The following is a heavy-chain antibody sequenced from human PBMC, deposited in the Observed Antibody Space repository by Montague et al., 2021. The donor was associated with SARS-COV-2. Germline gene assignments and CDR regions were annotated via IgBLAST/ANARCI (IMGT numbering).Heavy chain of an antibody. CDR1: GGSISSSSHY. J-gene: IGHJ3*02. Sequence: SETLSLTCTVSGGSISSSSHYWGWIRQPPGKGLEWIGSIYYSGSTYYNPSLKSRVTISVDTSKSQFSLKLSSVTAADTAVYYCASPTYYYDSSGSDAFDIWGQGTMVTVSS. D-gene: IGHD3-22*01. CDR3: ASPTYYYDSSGSDAFDI. V-gene: IGHV4-39*01. CDR2: IYYSGST.